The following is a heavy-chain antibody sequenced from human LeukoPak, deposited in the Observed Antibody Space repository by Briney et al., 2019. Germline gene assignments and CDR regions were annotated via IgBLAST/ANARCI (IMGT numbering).Heavy chain of an antibody. CDR3: ARDGSYSSSWYFDY. D-gene: IGHD6-13*01. CDR1: GFTFSSYG. Sequence: GGSLRLSCAASGFTFSSYGMTWVRQAPGKGLEWVSAISGRGGSTYYADSVKGRFTISRDNSKNTLYLQMNSLRAEDTAVYYCARDGSYSSSWYFDYWGQGTLVTVSS. J-gene: IGHJ4*02. CDR2: ISGRGGST. V-gene: IGHV3-23*01.